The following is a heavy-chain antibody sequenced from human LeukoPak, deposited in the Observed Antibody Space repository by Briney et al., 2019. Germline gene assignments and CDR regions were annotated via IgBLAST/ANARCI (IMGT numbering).Heavy chain of an antibody. Sequence: PGGSLRLSCAASGFTFTFYAMNWVRQAPGKGLEWVSAISGSGGSTYYADSVKGRFTVSRDNSENTLFLQMNSLRAEDTAIYYCAKDTDVVVPEYFQYWGQGTLVTVSS. J-gene: IGHJ1*01. D-gene: IGHD2-15*01. CDR2: ISGSGGST. CDR1: GFTFTFYA. V-gene: IGHV3-23*01. CDR3: AKDTDVVVPEYFQY.